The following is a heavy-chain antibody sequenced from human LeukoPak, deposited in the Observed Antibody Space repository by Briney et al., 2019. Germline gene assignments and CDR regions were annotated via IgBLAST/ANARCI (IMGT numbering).Heavy chain of an antibody. CDR2: ISGKGGSK. Sequence: GGSLRLSYAASGFTFSSYAMSWVRQPPEKGLEWVSSISGKGGSKWFADSVKGRFTTSRDNSENTLYLQMNRMRAEDTALYYCAKESSVAGAVLLDYWGQGTLVTVSS. V-gene: IGHV3-23*01. CDR3: AKESSVAGAVLLDY. D-gene: IGHD6-19*01. J-gene: IGHJ4*02. CDR1: GFTFSSYA.